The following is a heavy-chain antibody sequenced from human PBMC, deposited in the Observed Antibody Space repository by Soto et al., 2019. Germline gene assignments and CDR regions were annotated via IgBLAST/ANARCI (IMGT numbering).Heavy chain of an antibody. CDR1: GFTFSSYA. CDR2: ISSDGSDK. J-gene: IGHJ6*02. Sequence: QVQLVESGGGVGQPGRSLRLSCAASGFTFSSYAMHWVRQAPGKGLEWVAVISSDGSDKYYADSVKGRFAISRDNSKNTLYVQLNRMRAEDTALYYCARDRQYGAGFIDVWGQGTTVTVSS. V-gene: IGHV3-30*09. CDR3: ARDRQYGAGFIDV. D-gene: IGHD3-10*01.